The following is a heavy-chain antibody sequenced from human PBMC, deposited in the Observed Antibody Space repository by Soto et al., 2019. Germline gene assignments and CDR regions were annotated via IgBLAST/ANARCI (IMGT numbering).Heavy chain of an antibody. V-gene: IGHV5-10-1*01. CDR1: GYSFTRYW. J-gene: IGHJ6*02. D-gene: IGHD4-17*01. CDR3: ARTSVHYYGMDV. Sequence: GESLTISCTGSGYSFTRYWISWVRQMPGKGLEWMGRIDPSDSYTNYSPSFQGHVTISADKSISTAYLQWSSLKASDTAMYYCARTSVHYYGMDVWGQGTTVTVSS. CDR2: IDPSDSYT.